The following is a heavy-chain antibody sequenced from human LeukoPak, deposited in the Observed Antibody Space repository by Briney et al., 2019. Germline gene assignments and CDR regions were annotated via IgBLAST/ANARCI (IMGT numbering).Heavy chain of an antibody. CDR1: GFTFSSYG. Sequence: GGSLRLSCAASGFTFSSYGMHWVRQAPGKGLEWVAFIRYDGSNKYYADCVKGRFNISRDNSKNTLYLQMNSLRAEDTAVYYCAKDPRPLYQTGVDYWGQGTLVTVSS. CDR3: AKDPRPLYQTGVDY. V-gene: IGHV3-30*02. D-gene: IGHD1-26*01. J-gene: IGHJ4*02. CDR2: IRYDGSNK.